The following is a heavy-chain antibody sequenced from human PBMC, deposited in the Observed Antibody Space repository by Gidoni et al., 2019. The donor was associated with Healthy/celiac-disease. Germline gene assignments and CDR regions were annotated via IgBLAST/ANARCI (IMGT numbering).Heavy chain of an antibody. CDR2: INHSGST. V-gene: IGHV4-34*01. CDR1: GGSFRGYY. D-gene: IGHD2-21*02. Sequence: QVQLQQCGAGLLKPSETLSLTCAVYGGSFRGYYWGWIRQPPGKGLEWIGEINHSGSTNYNPSLKSRVTISVDTSKNQFSLKLSSVTAADTAVYYCARGRRGGDSLDWGQGTLVTVSS. J-gene: IGHJ4*02. CDR3: ARGRRGGDSLD.